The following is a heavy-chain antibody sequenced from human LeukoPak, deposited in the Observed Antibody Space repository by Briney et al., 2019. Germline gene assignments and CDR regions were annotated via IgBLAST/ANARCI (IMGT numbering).Heavy chain of an antibody. Sequence: SETLSLTCTVSGDSISTSSYYWGWIRQPPGKGLEWLGSIYYSGSTYYDPSLKSRVTISVDTSKNQFSLNLYSVTAADTAVFYCARSYYYDYRQIDYWGQGTLVTVSS. J-gene: IGHJ4*02. CDR2: IYYSGST. D-gene: IGHD3-22*01. V-gene: IGHV4-39*01. CDR1: GDSISTSSYY. CDR3: ARSYYYDYRQIDY.